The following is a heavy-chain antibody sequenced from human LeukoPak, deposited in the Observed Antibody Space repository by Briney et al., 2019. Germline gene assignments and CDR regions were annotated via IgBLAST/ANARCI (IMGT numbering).Heavy chain of an antibody. J-gene: IGHJ4*02. Sequence: GGSLRLSCAASGFTFSSYSMNWVRQAPGKGLEWVSYISSSGSYIYYADSVKGRFTISRDNAQNSLYLQMNSLRADDTAVYYCARDLSQGATTDTLGYFDYWGQGALSPSP. D-gene: IGHD1-1*01. CDR1: GFTFSSYS. CDR3: ARDLSQGATTDTLGYFDY. CDR2: ISSSGSYI. V-gene: IGHV3-21*01.